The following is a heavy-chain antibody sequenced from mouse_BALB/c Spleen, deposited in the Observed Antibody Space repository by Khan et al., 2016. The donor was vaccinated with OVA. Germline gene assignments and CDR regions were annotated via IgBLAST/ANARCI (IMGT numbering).Heavy chain of an antibody. CDR1: GFTFSSYG. CDR2: ISSGGSYT. Sequence: EVELVVSGGDLVKPGGSLKLSCAASGFTFSSYGMSWVRQTPDKRLEWVATISSGGSYTYYPDRVKGRFTISRDNAKNTLYLQMSSLKSEDTAMYYCARQGKGAMDYWGQGTSVTVSS. CDR3: ARQGKGAMDY. D-gene: IGHD2-1*01. V-gene: IGHV5-6*01. J-gene: IGHJ4*01.